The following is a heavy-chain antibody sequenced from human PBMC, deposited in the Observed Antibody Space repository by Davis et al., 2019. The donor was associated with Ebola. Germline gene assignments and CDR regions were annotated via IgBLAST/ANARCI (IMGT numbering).Heavy chain of an antibody. D-gene: IGHD1-1*01. J-gene: IGHJ4*02. CDR1: GYTFTSYG. V-gene: IGHV1-18*04. CDR2: INPHNGNT. Sequence: ASVKVSCKASGYTFTSYGITWVRQAPGQGLEWMGWINPHNGNTNYAQNVQGRVTMTTDTSTSTAYMEVGSLRSDDTAVYYCARAQFPTTSDHWGQGTLVTVCS. CDR3: ARAQFPTTSDH.